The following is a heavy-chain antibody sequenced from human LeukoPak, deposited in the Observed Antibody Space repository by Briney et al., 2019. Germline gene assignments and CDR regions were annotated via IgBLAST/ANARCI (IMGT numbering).Heavy chain of an antibody. Sequence: GASVKVSCKASGYTFTGYYMHWVRQAPGRGLEWMGWINPNSGGTNYAQKFQGRVTMTRDTSISTAYMELSRLRSDDTAVYYCARATGYSSGWYFDYWGQGTLVTVSS. V-gene: IGHV1-2*02. CDR3: ARATGYSSGWYFDY. D-gene: IGHD6-19*01. CDR2: INPNSGGT. J-gene: IGHJ4*02. CDR1: GYTFTGYY.